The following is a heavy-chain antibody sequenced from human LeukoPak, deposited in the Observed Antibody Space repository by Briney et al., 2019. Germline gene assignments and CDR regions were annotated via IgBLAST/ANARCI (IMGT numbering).Heavy chain of an antibody. Sequence: GGSLRLSCAASGFTFSSYAMSWVRQAPGKGLEWVSAISGSGGSTYYADSVKGRFTISRDNSKNTLYLQMNSLRAEDTAVYYCANYYSSGWYGNALDYWGQGTLVTVSS. CDR3: ANYYSSGWYGNALDY. V-gene: IGHV3-23*01. CDR2: ISGSGGST. D-gene: IGHD6-19*01. CDR1: GFTFSSYA. J-gene: IGHJ4*02.